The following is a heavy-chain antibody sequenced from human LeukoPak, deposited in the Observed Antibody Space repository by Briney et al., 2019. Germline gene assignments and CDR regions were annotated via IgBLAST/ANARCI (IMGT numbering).Heavy chain of an antibody. CDR3: AGSSSGWYDGNWFDP. CDR2: IYYSGST. D-gene: IGHD6-19*01. J-gene: IGHJ5*02. Sequence: PSETLSLTCTVSGGSISSYYWSWIRQPPGKGLEWIGYIYYSGSTNYNPSLKSRVTISVDTSKNQFSLKLSSVTAADTAVYYCAGSSSGWYDGNWFDPWGQGTLVTVSS. V-gene: IGHV4-59*01. CDR1: GGSISSYY.